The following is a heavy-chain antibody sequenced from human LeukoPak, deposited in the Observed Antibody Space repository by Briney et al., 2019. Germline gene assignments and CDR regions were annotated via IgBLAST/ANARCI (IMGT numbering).Heavy chain of an antibody. CDR2: INQNGSLT. J-gene: IGHJ5*01. CDR1: GFSFGGHW. V-gene: IGHV3-7*04. CDR3: ARVDWIGVLFDC. Sequence: GGSLRLSCVASGFSFGGHWMTWARQAPGKGLEWVATINQNGSLTYYVDSVEGRFTISRDNAMKSLFLQMNSLRGEDVGVYYCARVDWIGVLFDCWGQGTPVTVSS. D-gene: IGHD1-1*01.